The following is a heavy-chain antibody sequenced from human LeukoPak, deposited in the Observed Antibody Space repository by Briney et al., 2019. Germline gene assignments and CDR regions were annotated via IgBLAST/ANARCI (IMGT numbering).Heavy chain of an antibody. J-gene: IGHJ4*02. CDR3: AKDPITIFGVAHDY. Sequence: GGSLRLSCAASGFTFSSYAMSWVRQAPGKGLEWVSAISGSGGSTYYADSVKGRFTISRDNSKNTLYLQMNSLRAEDTAVHYCAKDPITIFGVAHDYWGQGTLVTVSS. D-gene: IGHD3-3*01. CDR2: ISGSGGST. CDR1: GFTFSSYA. V-gene: IGHV3-23*01.